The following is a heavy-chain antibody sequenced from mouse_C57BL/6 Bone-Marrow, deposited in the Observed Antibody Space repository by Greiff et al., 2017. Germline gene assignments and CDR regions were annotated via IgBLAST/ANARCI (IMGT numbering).Heavy chain of an antibody. CDR3: TAGPRFAY. CDR2: IYPGNSDT. Sequence: VQLQQSGTVLARPGASVKMSCKTSGYTFTSYWMHWVKQRPGQGLEWIGAIYPGNSDTSYNQQFKGKAKLTADTSASTAYMALSSLTNEDSAVYYCTAGPRFAYWGQGTLVTVSA. V-gene: IGHV1-5*01. J-gene: IGHJ3*01. CDR1: GYTFTSYW.